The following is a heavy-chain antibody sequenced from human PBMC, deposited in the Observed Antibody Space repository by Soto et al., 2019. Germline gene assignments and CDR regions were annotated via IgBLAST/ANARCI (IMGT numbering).Heavy chain of an antibody. J-gene: IGHJ6*02. CDR1: GGTFSRYA. CDR2: IIPIFGTA. Sequence: SVKLSCKASGGTFSRYAISWVRQAPGQGLEWMGGIIPIFGTANYAQKFQGRVTITADESTSTAYMELSSLRSEDTAVYYCARDQGHYYSSDGMDVWGQGTTVTVSS. CDR3: ARDQGHYYSSDGMDV. V-gene: IGHV1-69*13.